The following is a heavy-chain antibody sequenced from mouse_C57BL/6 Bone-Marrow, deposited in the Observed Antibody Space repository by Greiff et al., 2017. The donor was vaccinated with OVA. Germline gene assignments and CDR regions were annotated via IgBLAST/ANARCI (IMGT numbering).Heavy chain of an antibody. CDR2: IDPENGDT. CDR1: GFNIKDDY. Sequence: DVKLQESGAELVRPGASVKLSCTASGFNIKDDYMHWVKQRPEQGLEWIGWIDPENGDTEYASKFQGKATITADTSSNTAYLQLSSLTSEDTAVYYCTTDYSNYLDYWGQGTTLTVSS. D-gene: IGHD2-5*01. V-gene: IGHV14-4*01. CDR3: TTDYSNYLDY. J-gene: IGHJ2*01.